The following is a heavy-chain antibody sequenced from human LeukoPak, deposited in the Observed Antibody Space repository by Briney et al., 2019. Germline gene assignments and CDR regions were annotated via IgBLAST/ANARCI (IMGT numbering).Heavy chain of an antibody. D-gene: IGHD6-13*01. CDR2: ISGSGNTA. Sequence: GGSLRLSCAASGFTFSPYTMNWVRQAPGQGLEWVSVISGSGNTAYYADSVKGRFTISRDNSKNTLYLQMNSLRAEDTAVYYCAREGWYSSSWFDYYYYYYMDVWGKGTTVTVSS. CDR1: GFTFSPYT. J-gene: IGHJ6*03. CDR3: AREGWYSSSWFDYYYYYYMDV. V-gene: IGHV3-23*01.